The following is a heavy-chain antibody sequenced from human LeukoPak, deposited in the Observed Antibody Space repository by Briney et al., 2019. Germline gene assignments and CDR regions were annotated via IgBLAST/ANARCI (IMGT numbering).Heavy chain of an antibody. Sequence: SVKVSCKASGGTFSSYAISWVRQAPGQGLEWMGRIIPIFGIANYAQKFQGRVTITADKSTSTAYMELSSLRSEDTAVYYCARSYSGSWNNWFDPWGQGTLVTVSS. CDR1: GGTFSSYA. CDR3: ARSYSGSWNNWFDP. V-gene: IGHV1-69*04. CDR2: IIPIFGIA. J-gene: IGHJ5*02. D-gene: IGHD1-26*01.